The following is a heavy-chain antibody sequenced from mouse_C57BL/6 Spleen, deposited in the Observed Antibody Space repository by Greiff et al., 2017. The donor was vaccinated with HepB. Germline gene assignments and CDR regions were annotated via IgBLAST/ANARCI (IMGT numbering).Heavy chain of an antibody. CDR1: GYTFTSYW. Sequence: VQLQQSGAELAKPGASVKLSCKASGYTFTSYWMHWVKQRPGRGLEWIGYINPRSGNTKYNQKCKDKATLTADKSSSTAYMQLSSMTYEDSAVYYCARSLRGLLRDYWGQGTTLTDSS. CDR2: INPRSGNT. V-gene: IGHV1-7*01. CDR3: ARSLRGLLRDY. J-gene: IGHJ2*01. D-gene: IGHD2-3*01.